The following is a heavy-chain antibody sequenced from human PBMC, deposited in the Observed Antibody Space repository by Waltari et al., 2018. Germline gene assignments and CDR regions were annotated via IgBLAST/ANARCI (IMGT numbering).Heavy chain of an antibody. Sequence: QVQLQQWGAGLVRPSETLSLTCDVYGVSLTDYYWTWIPQSPGKGLAWMGENNLGDITYYNPSLEILVTSLLDKSKNQFSLRLDSVTAADTAVYYCVTGPRDKWVGRYSGEFFHHWGPGTLVTVSS. CDR2: NNLGDIT. CDR3: VTGPRDKWVGRYSGEFFHH. D-gene: IGHD3-9*01. V-gene: IGHV4-34*02. J-gene: IGHJ1*01. CDR1: GVSLTDYY.